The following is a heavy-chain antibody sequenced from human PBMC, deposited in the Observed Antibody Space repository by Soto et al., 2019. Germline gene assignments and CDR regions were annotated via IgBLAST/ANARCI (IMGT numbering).Heavy chain of an antibody. CDR1: GFTFSSYG. D-gene: IGHD1-26*01. CDR3: AKSPISVGAHPYFDY. V-gene: IGHV3-30*18. CDR2: ISYDGSNK. J-gene: IGHJ4*02. Sequence: QVQLVESGGGVVQPGRSLRLSCAASGFTFSSYGMHWVRQAPGKGLEWVAVISYDGSNKYYADSVKGRFTISRDNSKNTLYLQMNSLRAEETAVYYCAKSPISVGAHPYFDYWGQGTLVTVSS.